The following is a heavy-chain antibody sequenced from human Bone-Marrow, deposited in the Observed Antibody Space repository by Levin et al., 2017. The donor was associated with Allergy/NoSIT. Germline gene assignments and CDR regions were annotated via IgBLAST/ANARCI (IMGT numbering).Heavy chain of an antibody. Sequence: GESLKISCAASGFTFSKFALTWVRQAPGKGLEWVSAISGSADNPSYADSVKARFTVSRDNSKNTLYLQLNGLRADDTAIYYCAKEGIHGATNWGQGTLVTVSA. D-gene: IGHD1-1*01. CDR3: AKEGIHGATN. CDR2: ISGSADNP. CDR1: GFTFSKFA. J-gene: IGHJ1*01. V-gene: IGHV3-23*01.